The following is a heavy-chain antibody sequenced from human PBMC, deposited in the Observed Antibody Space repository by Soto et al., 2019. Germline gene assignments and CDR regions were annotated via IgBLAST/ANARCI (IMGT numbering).Heavy chain of an antibody. CDR1: GFTFSSYG. D-gene: IGHD1-26*01. V-gene: IGHV3-30*18. CDR3: AKAARGSYPGGFDY. CDR2: ISYDGSNK. Sequence: QVQLVESGGGVVQPGRSLRLSCAASGFTFSSYGMHWVRQAPGKGLEWVAVISYDGSNKYYADSVKGRFTISRDNSKNTLYLQMNSLRAEDTAVYYCAKAARGSYPGGFDYWGQGTLVTVSS. J-gene: IGHJ4*02.